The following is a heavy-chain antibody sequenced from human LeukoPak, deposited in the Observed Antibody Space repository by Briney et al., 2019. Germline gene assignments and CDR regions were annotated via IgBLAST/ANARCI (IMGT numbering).Heavy chain of an antibody. CDR1: GGSISSGDYY. V-gene: IGHV4-30-4*01. CDR3: ARKGLLWFGGGAFDI. J-gene: IGHJ3*02. CDR2: IYYSGST. D-gene: IGHD3-10*01. Sequence: PSQTLSLTCTVSGGSISSGDYYWSWIRQPPGKGLEWIGCIYYSGSTYYNPSLKSRVTISVDTSKNQFSLKLSSVTAADTAVYYCARKGLLWFGGGAFDIWGQGTMVTVSS.